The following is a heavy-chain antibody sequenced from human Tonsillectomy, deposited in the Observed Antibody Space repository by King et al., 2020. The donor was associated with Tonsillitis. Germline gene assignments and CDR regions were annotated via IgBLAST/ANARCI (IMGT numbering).Heavy chain of an antibody. D-gene: IGHD6-13*01. CDR3: ARADSSSWYHFDY. Sequence: VQLVESGAEVKKPGASVKVSCKASGYTFTGHNMHWVRQAPGEGFEWMGWINPNSGGTNYAQKFQGRVTMTRDTSISTAYMEVSRLKSDDTAVYYCARADSSSWYHFDYWGQGTLVTVSS. V-gene: IGHV1-2*02. J-gene: IGHJ4*02. CDR2: INPNSGGT. CDR1: GYTFTGHN.